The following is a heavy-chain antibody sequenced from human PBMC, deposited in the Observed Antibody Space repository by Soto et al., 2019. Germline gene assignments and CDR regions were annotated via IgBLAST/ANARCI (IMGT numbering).Heavy chain of an antibody. CDR2: ISAYNGNT. Sequence: QVQLVQSGAEVKKPGASVKVSCKASGYTFTSYGISWVRQAPGQGLEWMGWISAYNGNTNYAQKLQGRVTMTTDTSTSSPYNGMRSRISDNTPLYSCPGDSPRWLDNWGQETVVTGSS. V-gene: IGHV1-18*01. CDR3: PGDSPRWLDN. CDR1: GYTFTSYG. J-gene: IGHJ5*02.